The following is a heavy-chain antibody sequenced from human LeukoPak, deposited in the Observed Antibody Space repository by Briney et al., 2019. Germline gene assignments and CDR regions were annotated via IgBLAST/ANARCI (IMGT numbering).Heavy chain of an antibody. V-gene: IGHV3-33*01. CDR2: IWYDGSNK. Sequence: PGGSLRLSCAASGFSFSSYGMHWVRQAPGKGLEWVAIIWYDGSNKYYAESVKGRFTISRDNPKDTLYLQMNSLRAEDTAVYYCARESEGMDVWGQGTTVTVSS. CDR1: GFSFSSYG. CDR3: ARESEGMDV. J-gene: IGHJ6*02.